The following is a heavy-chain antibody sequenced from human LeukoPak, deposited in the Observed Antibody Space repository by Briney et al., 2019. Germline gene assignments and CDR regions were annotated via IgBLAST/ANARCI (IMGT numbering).Heavy chain of an antibody. D-gene: IGHD3-10*01. V-gene: IGHV4-59*13. CDR2: IYYRGST. Sequence: SEPLSLTCTVSGDSISTYHWSWIREPPGKALEWIGYIYYRGSTNYNPALKRRVTISVDTSKIQISLKRTSVTAADTAVYYCARDPVGSNWFDPWGQGTLVTVSS. J-gene: IGHJ5*02. CDR3: ARDPVGSNWFDP. CDR1: GDSISTYH.